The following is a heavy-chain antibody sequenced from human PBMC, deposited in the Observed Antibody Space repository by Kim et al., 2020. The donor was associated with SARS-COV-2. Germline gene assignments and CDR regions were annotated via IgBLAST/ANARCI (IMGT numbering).Heavy chain of an antibody. V-gene: IGHV3-7*03. Sequence: GGSLRLSCAASGFTFSSYWMSWVRQAPGKGLEWVANIKQDGSEKYYVDSVKGRFTISRDNAKNSLYLQINSLRAEDTAVYYCARDLSVRYSYGLGMDVWGQGTTVTVSS. CDR1: GFTFSSYW. CDR3: ARDLSVRYSYGLGMDV. D-gene: IGHD5-18*01. J-gene: IGHJ6*02. CDR2: IKQDGSEK.